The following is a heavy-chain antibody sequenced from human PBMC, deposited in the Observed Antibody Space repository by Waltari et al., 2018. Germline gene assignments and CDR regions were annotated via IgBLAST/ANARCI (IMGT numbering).Heavy chain of an antibody. Sequence: EVQLVETGGGLIQPGGSLRLSCAASGFTVSSNYMSWVRQAPGKGREWVSVISSGGNTYYADSVKGRFTISRDNSKNTLYLQMNSLRAEDTAVYYCATEGVGATGDFDYWGQGTLVTVSS. CDR1: GFTVSSNY. D-gene: IGHD1-26*01. J-gene: IGHJ4*02. CDR2: ISSGGNT. CDR3: ATEGVGATGDFDY. V-gene: IGHV3-53*02.